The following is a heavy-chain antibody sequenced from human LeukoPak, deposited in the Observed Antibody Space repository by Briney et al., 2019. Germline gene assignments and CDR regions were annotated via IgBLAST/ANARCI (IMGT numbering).Heavy chain of an antibody. CDR3: AAGLAAAGTNY. V-gene: IGHV4-59*01. Sequence: SETLSLTCTVSGGSISSYYWSWLRQPPGEGLEWIGYIYYSGSTNYNPSLKSRVTISVDTSKNQFSLKLSSVTAADTAVYYCAAGLAAAGTNYWGQGTLVTVSS. CDR2: IYYSGST. CDR1: GGSISSYY. J-gene: IGHJ4*02. D-gene: IGHD6-13*01.